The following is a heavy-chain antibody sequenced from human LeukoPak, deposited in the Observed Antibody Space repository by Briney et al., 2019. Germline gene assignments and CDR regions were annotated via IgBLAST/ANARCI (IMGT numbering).Heavy chain of an antibody. Sequence: GGSLRLSCAASGLTVSSNYMTWVRQAPGEGLEWVSVLHSAGGTYYADSVKGRFTISRHISKNTVYLQMNSLRAEDTAVYYCAREGYDSSGYPRLLDYWGQGTLVTVSS. J-gene: IGHJ4*02. D-gene: IGHD3-22*01. CDR3: AREGYDSSGYPRLLDY. CDR2: LHSAGGT. V-gene: IGHV3-53*04. CDR1: GLTVSSNY.